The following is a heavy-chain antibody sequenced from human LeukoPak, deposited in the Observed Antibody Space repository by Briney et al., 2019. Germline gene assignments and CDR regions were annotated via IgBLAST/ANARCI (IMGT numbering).Heavy chain of an antibody. CDR1: GFRFSDYY. CDR2: IGNSGSI. Sequence: GSLRLSCEASGFRFSDYYMSWIRQAPGKGLEWVSYIGNSGSIYYGASVKGRVTISRHNSKNTLYLQMNSLRAEDTAVYYCARLRAHHYYGMDVWGQGTTVTVSS. V-gene: IGHV3-11*01. CDR3: ARLRAHHYYGMDV. J-gene: IGHJ6*02.